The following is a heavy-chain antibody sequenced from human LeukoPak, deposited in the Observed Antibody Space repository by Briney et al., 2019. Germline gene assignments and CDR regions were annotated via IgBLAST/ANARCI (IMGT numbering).Heavy chain of an antibody. J-gene: IGHJ4*02. CDR2: ISGSGGST. V-gene: IGHV3-23*01. D-gene: IGHD1-26*01. CDR3: AKDPHSSGGYFDY. CDR1: GFTFSSYA. Sequence: GGSLRLSCAVSGFTFSSYAMSWVRQAPGKGLEWVSAISGSGGSTYYADSVKGRFTISRDNSKNTLYLQMNSLRAEDTAVYYCAKDPHSSGGYFDYWGQGTLVTVSS.